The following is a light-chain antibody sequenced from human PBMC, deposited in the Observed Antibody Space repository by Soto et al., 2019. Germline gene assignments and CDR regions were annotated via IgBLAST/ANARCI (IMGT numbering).Light chain of an antibody. Sequence: DIQLTQSPSVLSASVGDRVTITCRASQGINSYLAWYQQKPGKVPKLLIYAASTLHSGVPSRFSGSGSGTEFTLTICSLQPEDFATYYCQKLNSYPRTFGQGTKVDIK. J-gene: IGKJ1*01. CDR2: AAS. V-gene: IGKV1-9*01. CDR1: QGINSY. CDR3: QKLNSYPRT.